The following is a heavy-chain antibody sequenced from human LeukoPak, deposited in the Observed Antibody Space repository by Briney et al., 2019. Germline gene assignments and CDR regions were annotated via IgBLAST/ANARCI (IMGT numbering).Heavy chain of an antibody. J-gene: IGHJ6*02. Sequence: ASVKVSCKASGYTFTGYYMHWVRQAPGQGLEWMGWINPNSGGTNYAQKLQGRVTMTTDTSTSTAYMELRSLRSDDTAVYYCARYCSSTSCLAYYYYYYGMDVWGQGTTVTVSS. CDR3: ARYCSSTSCLAYYYYYYGMDV. V-gene: IGHV1-2*02. CDR1: GYTFTGYY. D-gene: IGHD2-2*01. CDR2: INPNSGGT.